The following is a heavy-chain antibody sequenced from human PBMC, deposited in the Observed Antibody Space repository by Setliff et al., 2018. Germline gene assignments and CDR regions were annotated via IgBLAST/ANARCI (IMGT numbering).Heavy chain of an antibody. Sequence: SETLSLTCTVSGDSITSGSDSWNWIRQPAGKGLQWIGRVYPTGSTNYDPDLRSRVTMSVDTSKNQFSLMLTSVTAADTAMYYCARGRMRGSCSGPSCTYDPFDIWGQGTPVTVSS. CDR3: ARGRMRGSCSGPSCTYDPFDI. J-gene: IGHJ3*02. V-gene: IGHV4-61*02. CDR1: GDSITSGSDS. D-gene: IGHD2-2*01. CDR2: VYPTGST.